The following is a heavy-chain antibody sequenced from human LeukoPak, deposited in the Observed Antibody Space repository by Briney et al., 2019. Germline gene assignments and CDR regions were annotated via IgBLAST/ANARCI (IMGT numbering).Heavy chain of an antibody. CDR3: ASGYCGGACRLGGVDM. CDR1: GGSISSSSFC. CDR2: IYYSGYT. Sequence: SETLSLTCTVSGGSISSSSFCWGWIRQPPGKGLEWIGCIYYSGYTNYKSSLKSRVTISVDTSKNQFSLKLSSVTAADTAVYYCASGYCGGACRLGGVDMWGQGTMVTVSS. D-gene: IGHD2-21*02. V-gene: IGHV4-61*05. J-gene: IGHJ3*02.